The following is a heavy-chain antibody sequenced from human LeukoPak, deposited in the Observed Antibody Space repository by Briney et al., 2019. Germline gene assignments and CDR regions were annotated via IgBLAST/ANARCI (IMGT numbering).Heavy chain of an antibody. CDR2: IYYTGST. CDR1: GGSISSNNYY. J-gene: IGHJ6*03. Sequence: SETLSLTCTVSGGSISSNNYYWGWIRQPPGKGLEWIANIYYTGSTYYNPSLKSRVTISVDTSKNQFSLKLNSVTAADTAIYYCARDFSSSSTVYYYYYMDVWGKGTTVTVSS. D-gene: IGHD6-6*01. V-gene: IGHV4-39*07. CDR3: ARDFSSSSTVYYYYYMDV.